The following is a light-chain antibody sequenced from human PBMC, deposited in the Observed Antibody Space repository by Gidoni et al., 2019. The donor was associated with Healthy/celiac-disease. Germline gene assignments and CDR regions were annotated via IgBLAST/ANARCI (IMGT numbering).Light chain of an antibody. CDR3: MQALQGFT. V-gene: IGKV2-28*01. CDR2: LCS. J-gene: IGKJ3*01. Sequence: DIVMTQSPLSLPVTPGGPASISCRCSKSLLHSNGYKYLDLYLQKPGHSPQLLIYLCSNRVSGVPDRFSCSGSGTDFTLKISRVEAEDVGFYYCMQALQGFTFXPXTKVDIK. CDR1: KSLLHSNGYKY.